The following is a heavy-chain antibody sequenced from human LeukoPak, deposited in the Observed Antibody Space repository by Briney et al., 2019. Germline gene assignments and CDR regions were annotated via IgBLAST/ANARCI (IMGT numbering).Heavy chain of an antibody. V-gene: IGHV4-31*03. Sequence: SQTLSLNCTVSGGSISSGGYYWRWIRQHPGKGLEWIGYIYYSGSTYYNPSLKSRVTISVDTSKNQFSLKLSSVTAADTAVYYCARVNWQQLVLDYWGQGTLVTVSS. D-gene: IGHD6-13*01. CDR1: GGSISSGGYY. J-gene: IGHJ4*02. CDR3: ARVNWQQLVLDY. CDR2: IYYSGST.